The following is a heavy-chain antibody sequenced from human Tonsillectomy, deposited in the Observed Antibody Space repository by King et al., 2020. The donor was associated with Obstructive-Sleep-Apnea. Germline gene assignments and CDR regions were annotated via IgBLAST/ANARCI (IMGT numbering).Heavy chain of an antibody. Sequence: QLQESGPGLVKPSETLSLTCTVSGGSISSYYWSWIRQPPGKGLEWIGYIYYSGSTNYNPSLKSRVTISVDTSKNQFSLKLSSVTAADTAVYYCARAYLYSYVGIGSGDVFVTWAQGKMAPAPS. D-gene: IGHD3-10*01. CDR1: GGSISSYY. CDR2: IYYSGST. V-gene: IGHV4-59*01. CDR3: ARAYLYSYVGIGSGDVFVT. J-gene: IGHJ3*02.